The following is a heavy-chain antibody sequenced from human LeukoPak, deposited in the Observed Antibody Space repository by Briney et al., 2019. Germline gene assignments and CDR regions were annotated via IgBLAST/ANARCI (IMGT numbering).Heavy chain of an antibody. CDR3: ARRAGFSGA. D-gene: IGHD7-27*01. CDR2: ISGSGGTT. Sequence: GGSLRLSCAASGFTFYTYGMNWVCQAPGKGLEWVSTISGSGGTTFYADSVKGRFTISRDNSKNTLYLQMNSLRAEDTAVYYCARRAGFSGAWGQGTMVTVSS. CDR1: GFTFYTYG. J-gene: IGHJ3*01. V-gene: IGHV3-23*01.